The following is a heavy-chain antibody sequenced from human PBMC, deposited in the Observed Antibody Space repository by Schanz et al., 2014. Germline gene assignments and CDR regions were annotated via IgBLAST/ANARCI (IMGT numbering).Heavy chain of an antibody. CDR3: AKVGLYYYGSGFDY. V-gene: IGHV3-23*04. J-gene: IGHJ4*02. Sequence: EVQLVESGGGLVKPGGSLRLSCAASGFTFNNYDMNWVRLVPGKGLECVSGISGGGGSAYYADSVKGRFTISRDNSKNTLYLQMNSLRAEDTAVYYCAKVGLYYYGSGFDYWGQGTLVTVSS. CDR2: ISGGGGSA. CDR1: GFTFNNYD. D-gene: IGHD3-10*01.